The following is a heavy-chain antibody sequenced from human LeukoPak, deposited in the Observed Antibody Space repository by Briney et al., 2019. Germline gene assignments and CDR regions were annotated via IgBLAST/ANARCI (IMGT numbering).Heavy chain of an antibody. V-gene: IGHV3-13*01. CDR3: VRDIPATEVDY. J-gene: IGHJ4*02. D-gene: IGHD2-2*01. CDR2: IGTAGDT. Sequence: GGSLRLSCAASGFTFSSYDMHWVRQATGKGLEWVSAIGTAGDTYYPGSVKSRFTISRVNAKNSLYLQMNSLRAEDTAVYYCVRDIPATEVDYWGQGVLVTVSS. CDR1: GFTFSSYD.